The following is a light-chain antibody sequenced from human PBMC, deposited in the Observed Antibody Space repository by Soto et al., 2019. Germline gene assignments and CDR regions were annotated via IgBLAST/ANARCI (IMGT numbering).Light chain of an antibody. Sequence: QSVLTQPPSASGTPGQRVTISCSGSSSNIGSNTVNWYQQLPGTAPKLLIYSNNQRPSAVPARFSGSKSGTSASLPISGLQSEDEADYYCAAWDDSLNGHVVFGGGTKLTVL. CDR1: SSNIGSNT. J-gene: IGLJ2*01. CDR3: AAWDDSLNGHVV. V-gene: IGLV1-44*01. CDR2: SNN.